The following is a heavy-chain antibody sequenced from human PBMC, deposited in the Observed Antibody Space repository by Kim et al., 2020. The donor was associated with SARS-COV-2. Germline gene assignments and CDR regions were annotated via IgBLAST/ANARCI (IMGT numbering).Heavy chain of an antibody. J-gene: IGHJ4*02. CDR1: GYSFTSYW. D-gene: IGHD3-3*01. V-gene: IGHV5-51*01. CDR3: ARRYYDFWSGYSPFDY. CDR2: IYPGDSDT. Sequence: GESLKISCKGSGYSFTSYWIGWVRQMPGKGLEWMGIIYPGDSDTRYSPSFQGQVTISADKSISTAYLQWSSLKASDTAMYYCARRYYDFWSGYSPFDYWGQGTLVTVSS.